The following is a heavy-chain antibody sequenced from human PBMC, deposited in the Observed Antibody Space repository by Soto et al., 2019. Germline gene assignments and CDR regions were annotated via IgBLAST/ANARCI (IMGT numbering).Heavy chain of an antibody. V-gene: IGHV3-33*01. Sequence: QVQLVESGGGVVQPGRSLRLSCAASGFTFSSYGMHWVRQAPGKGLEWVAVIWYDGSNKYYADSVKGRFTISRDNSKNTVYLQMNSLRAEDTAVYYCARDLVVAATLDYYYGMDVWGQETTVTVSS. CDR1: GFTFSSYG. CDR3: ARDLVVAATLDYYYGMDV. J-gene: IGHJ6*02. CDR2: IWYDGSNK. D-gene: IGHD2-15*01.